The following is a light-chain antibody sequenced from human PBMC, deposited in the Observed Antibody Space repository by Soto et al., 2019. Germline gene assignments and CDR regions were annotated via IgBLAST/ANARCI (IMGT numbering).Light chain of an antibody. J-gene: IGLJ2*01. V-gene: IGLV2-8*01. CDR2: EVN. Sequence: QSALTQPPSASGSPGQSGTISCTGTSRDVGGYNYVSWYQQHPGKAPKLMIYEVNKRPLGVPDRFSGSKSGNTASLTVSGLQAEDEADYYCSSYGGRNNLIFGGGTKVTVL. CDR3: SSYGGRNNLI. CDR1: SRDVGGYNY.